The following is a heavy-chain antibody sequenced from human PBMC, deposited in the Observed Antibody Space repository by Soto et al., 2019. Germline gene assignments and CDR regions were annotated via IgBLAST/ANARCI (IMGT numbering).Heavy chain of an antibody. CDR3: ARAHAPTLPFDY. CDR1: CGSIRNVY. D-gene: IGHD2-15*01. J-gene: IGHJ4*01. CDR2: IFHSGNA. V-gene: IGHV4-59*01. Sequence: PSETLSRTCTVSCGSIRNVYWSCIRQAPWKGLEWIVFIFHSGNAKYNPSLKSRVTISVDTSKNQFSLSLDSVTAADTAVYFCARAHAPTLPFDYWGQGTLVTFSS.